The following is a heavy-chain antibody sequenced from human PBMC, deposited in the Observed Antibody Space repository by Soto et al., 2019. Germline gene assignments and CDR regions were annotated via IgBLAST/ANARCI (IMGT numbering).Heavy chain of an antibody. D-gene: IGHD2-2*01. J-gene: IGHJ6*03. CDR2: ISGSTGTT. CDR1: GFTFSNFA. Sequence: EVQVLESGGGSVQPGGSLRLSCAASGFTFSNFAMSWVRHAPGQGLEWVSEISGSTGTTYYADSVKGRFIISRDNSKNMVHLQMNSLRAEDTAVYYCAKDTISSPYYMDVWGKGTTVTVSS. V-gene: IGHV3-23*01. CDR3: AKDTISSPYYMDV.